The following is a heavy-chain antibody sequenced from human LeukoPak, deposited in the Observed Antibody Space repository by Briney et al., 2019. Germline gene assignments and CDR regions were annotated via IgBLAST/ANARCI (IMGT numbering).Heavy chain of an antibody. Sequence: GGSLRLSCAASGFTFSSYSMNWVRQAPGKGLEWVSSISSSSSYIYYADSVKGRFTISRGNAKNSLYLQMNSLRAEDTAVYYCASSPVVPATPGRGYWGQGTLVTVSS. CDR2: ISSSSSYI. CDR1: GFTFSSYS. D-gene: IGHD2-15*01. J-gene: IGHJ4*02. V-gene: IGHV3-21*04. CDR3: ASSPVVPATPGRGY.